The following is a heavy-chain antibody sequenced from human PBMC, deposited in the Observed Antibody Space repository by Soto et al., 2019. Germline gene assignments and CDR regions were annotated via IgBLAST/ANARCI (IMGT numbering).Heavy chain of an antibody. CDR2: ISGSGSNT. V-gene: IGHV3-23*01. D-gene: IGHD1-26*01. CDR1: GLTFSTYG. CDR3: AKMVGSSPLEY. Sequence: GGSLRLSCAASGLTFSTYGMSWVRQAPRKGLEWVSTISGSGSNTYYADSVKGRFSISRDNSKNTLYLQMNSLRAEGTAVYYCAKMVGSSPLEYWGQGTLVTVSS. J-gene: IGHJ4*02.